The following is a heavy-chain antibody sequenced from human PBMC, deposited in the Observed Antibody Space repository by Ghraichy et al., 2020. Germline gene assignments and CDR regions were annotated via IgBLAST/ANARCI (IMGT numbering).Heavy chain of an antibody. D-gene: IGHD2-21*02. Sequence: GGSLRLSCAASGFTFSSYGMHWVRQAPGKGLEWVAVIWYDGSNKYYADSVKGRFTISRDNSKNTLYLQMNSLRAEDTAVYYCARAGIAYCGGDCYRVSGFDYWGQGTLVTVSS. CDR2: IWYDGSNK. CDR3: ARAGIAYCGGDCYRVSGFDY. J-gene: IGHJ4*02. CDR1: GFTFSSYG. V-gene: IGHV3-33*01.